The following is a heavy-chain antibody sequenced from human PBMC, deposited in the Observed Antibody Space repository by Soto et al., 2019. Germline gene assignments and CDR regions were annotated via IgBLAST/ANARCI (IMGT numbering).Heavy chain of an antibody. CDR1: GITFSRYA. CDR2: VFFDGNYK. J-gene: IGHJ4*02. CDR3: TKGGTVPFDY. D-gene: IGHD3-16*01. V-gene: IGHV3-30*18. Sequence: QVQFMQSGGGVVQPGTSLRLSCATSGITFSRYAMHWVRQAPGKRLEWVAVVFFDGNYKNYGDSVKGRFTVSRDNSKNTTYLLMHGLRPEDTAVYYCTKGGTVPFDYWGQGSLVTVSS.